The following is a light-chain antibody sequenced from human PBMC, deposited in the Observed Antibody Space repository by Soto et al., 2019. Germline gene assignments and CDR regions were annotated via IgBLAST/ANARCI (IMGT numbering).Light chain of an antibody. Sequence: DIQMPQSPSTLSGSVGDRVTITFRASQTISSWLAWYQQKPGKAPKLLIYKASTLKSGVPSRFSGSGSGTEFTLTICSLQPDDFATYYCQHYNSYSEAFGQGTKVDI. J-gene: IGKJ1*01. CDR1: QTISSW. CDR2: KAS. CDR3: QHYNSYSEA. V-gene: IGKV1-5*03.